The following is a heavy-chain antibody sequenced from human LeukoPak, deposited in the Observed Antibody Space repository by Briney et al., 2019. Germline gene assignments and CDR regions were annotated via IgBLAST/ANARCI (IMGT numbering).Heavy chain of an antibody. CDR2: INRGGST. CDR1: GGSISSSNW. D-gene: IGHD2-2*01. V-gene: IGHV4-4*02. Sequence: KPSETLSLTCAVSGGSISSSNWWSWVRQPPGKGLEWIGEINRGGSTNYNPSFKSRVTISVDTSKNQFYLKLSSVTAADTAVYYCARFKDSNHSCYGRVCNPFDYWGQGSLVTVSS. J-gene: IGHJ4*02. CDR3: ARFKDSNHSCYGRVCNPFDY.